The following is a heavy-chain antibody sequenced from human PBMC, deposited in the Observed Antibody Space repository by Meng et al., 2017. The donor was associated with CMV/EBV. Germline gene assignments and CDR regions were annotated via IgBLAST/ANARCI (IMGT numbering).Heavy chain of an antibody. CDR2: IWYDGSNK. V-gene: IGHV3-33*06. Sequence: GGSLRLSCAASGFTFSSYVMHWVRQAPGKGLEWVAVIWYDGSNKYYADSVKGRFTISRDNSKNTLFLQMNSLRAEDTAVYYCAKEAHLYDYWSTDAFDIWGQGTMVTVSS. CDR3: AKEAHLYDYWSTDAFDI. CDR1: GFTFSSYV. J-gene: IGHJ3*02. D-gene: IGHD3-3*01.